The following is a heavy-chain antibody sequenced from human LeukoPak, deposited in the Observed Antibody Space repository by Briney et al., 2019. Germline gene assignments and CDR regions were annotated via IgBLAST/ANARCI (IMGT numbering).Heavy chain of an antibody. CDR1: GFTFSPYW. J-gene: IGHJ6*02. CDR2: INGDGRST. V-gene: IGHV3-74*01. CDR3: ARDSSYGMDV. Sequence: GGSLRLSCEASGFTFSPYWMHWVRQAPGKGLVWVSRINGDGRSTGYADSVKGRFTISRDNAKSTLYLLMNSLRAEDTAVYYCARDSSYGMDVWGQGTTVTVSS.